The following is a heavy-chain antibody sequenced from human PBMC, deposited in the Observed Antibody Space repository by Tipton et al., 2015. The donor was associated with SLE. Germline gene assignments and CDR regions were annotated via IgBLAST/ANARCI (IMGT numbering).Heavy chain of an antibody. CDR1: GFIFDEND. D-gene: IGHD6-19*01. V-gene: IGHV3-20*04. CDR2: INWDGGSR. Sequence: SLRLSCVASGFIFDENDMSWVRQTPGRGLEWVSSINWDGGSRGYADSVKGRFTISRDNPKNTLYLQMNSLRAEDTAVYYCARGSGWYHFDYWGQGTLVTVSS. J-gene: IGHJ4*02. CDR3: ARGSGWYHFDY.